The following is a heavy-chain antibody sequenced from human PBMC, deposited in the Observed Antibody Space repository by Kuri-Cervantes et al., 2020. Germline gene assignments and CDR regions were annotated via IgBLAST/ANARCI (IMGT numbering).Heavy chain of an antibody. CDR1: GFTFSNYG. CDR3: ARARGGDY. D-gene: IGHD3-16*01. Sequence: GGSLRLSCAASGFTFSNYGIHWVRQAPGKGLEWVSSISSSSSYIYYADSVKGRFTISRDNAKNSLYLQMNSLRAGDTAVYYCARARGGDYWGQGTLVTVSS. CDR2: ISSSSSYI. J-gene: IGHJ4*02. V-gene: IGHV3-21*01.